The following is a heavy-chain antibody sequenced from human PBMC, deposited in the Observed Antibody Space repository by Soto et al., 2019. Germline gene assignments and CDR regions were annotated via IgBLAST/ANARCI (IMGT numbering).Heavy chain of an antibody. D-gene: IGHD3-3*01. CDR3: ARIRILEWLGSYYMDV. J-gene: IGHJ6*03. V-gene: IGHV4-31*03. CDR2: IYYSGRT. Sequence: SETLSLTCTVSGGSISSGGYYWSWIRQHPGKGLEWIGYIYYSGRTYSNPSLKGRVTISVDTAKNQFSLKLSSVTAADTAVYYCARIRILEWLGSYYMDVWGKGTTVTVSS. CDR1: GGSISSGGYY.